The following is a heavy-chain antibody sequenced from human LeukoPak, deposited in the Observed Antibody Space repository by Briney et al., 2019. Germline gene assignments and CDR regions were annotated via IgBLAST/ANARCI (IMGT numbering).Heavy chain of an antibody. Sequence: PGGSLRLSCAASGFTFNNYAMSWVRQAPGKGLEWVSYISTGSSTTYYADSVKGRFTISRDNVENSLYLQMNSLRDEDTAVYYCARVAAGYSVNYFDYWGQGTLVTVSS. CDR1: GFTFNNYA. CDR2: ISTGSSTT. CDR3: ARVAAGYSVNYFDY. V-gene: IGHV3-48*02. J-gene: IGHJ4*02. D-gene: IGHD4-23*01.